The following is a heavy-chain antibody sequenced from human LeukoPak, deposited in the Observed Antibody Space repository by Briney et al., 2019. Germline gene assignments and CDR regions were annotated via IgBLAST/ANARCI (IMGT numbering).Heavy chain of an antibody. J-gene: IGHJ4*02. D-gene: IGHD6-19*01. CDR1: GYTFTGYY. V-gene: IGHV1-18*04. CDR2: ISAYNGNT. Sequence: ASVKVSCKASGYTFTGYYMHWVRQAPGQGLEWMGWISAYNGNTNYAQKLQGRVTMTTDTSTSTAYMELRSLRSDDTAVYYCAGRSVAGPFDYWGQGTLVTVSS. CDR3: AGRSVAGPFDY.